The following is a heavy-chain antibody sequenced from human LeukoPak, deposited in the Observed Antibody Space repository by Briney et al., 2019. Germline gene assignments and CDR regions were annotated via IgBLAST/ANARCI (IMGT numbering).Heavy chain of an antibody. CDR1: GYTFTGYY. CDR2: INPNSGGT. CDR3: ARERGSGSYYRLHYYYYGMDV. Sequence: ASVKVSCKASGYTFTGYYMHWVRQAPGQGLEWMGWINPNSGGTNYAQKFQGWVTMTRDTSISTAYMELSRLRSDDTAVYYCARERGSGSYYRLHYYYYGMDVWGQGTTVTVSS. J-gene: IGHJ6*02. D-gene: IGHD3-10*01. V-gene: IGHV1-2*04.